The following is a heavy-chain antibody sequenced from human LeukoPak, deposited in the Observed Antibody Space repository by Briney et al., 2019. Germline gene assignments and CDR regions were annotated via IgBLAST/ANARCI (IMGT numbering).Heavy chain of an antibody. CDR1: GGSISSYY. Sequence: PSETLSLTCTVSGGSISSYYWGWIRQPPGKGLEWIGSIYHSGSTYYNPSLKSRVTISVDTSKNQFSLKLSSVTAADTAVYYCARDPGRAPYNWFDPWGQGTLVTVSS. J-gene: IGHJ5*02. CDR3: ARDPGRAPYNWFDP. CDR2: IYHSGST. D-gene: IGHD1-26*01. V-gene: IGHV4-38-2*02.